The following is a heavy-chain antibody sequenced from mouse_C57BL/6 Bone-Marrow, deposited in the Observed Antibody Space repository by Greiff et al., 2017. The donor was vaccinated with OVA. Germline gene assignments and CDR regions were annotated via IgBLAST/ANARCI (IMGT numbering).Heavy chain of an antibody. J-gene: IGHJ4*01. Sequence: QVQLQQPGAELVKPGASVKVSCKASGYTFTSYWMHWVKQRPGHGLEWIGRIHPSDSDTNYNQKFKGKATWTVDKSSSTAYMQLSSLTSEDPAVYYCAIYYSNYVAMYYWGQGTSVTVSS. D-gene: IGHD2-5*01. V-gene: IGHV1-74*01. CDR1: GYTFTSYW. CDR3: AIYYSNYVAMYY. CDR2: IHPSDSDT.